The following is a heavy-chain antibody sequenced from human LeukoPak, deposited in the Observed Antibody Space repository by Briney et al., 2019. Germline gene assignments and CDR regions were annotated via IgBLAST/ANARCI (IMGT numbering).Heavy chain of an antibody. CDR1: GGSININNW. D-gene: IGHD5-12*01. J-gene: IGHJ5*02. Sequence: SETLSLTCAVSGGSININNWWSWVRQPPGKGLEWIGEIFHSGSTNYNPSLKSRVTMSVDKFKNQFSLKLSSVTAADTAVYYCAGGYSGYANWFDPWGQGTLVTVSS. CDR2: IFHSGST. CDR3: AGGYSGYANWFDP. V-gene: IGHV4-4*02.